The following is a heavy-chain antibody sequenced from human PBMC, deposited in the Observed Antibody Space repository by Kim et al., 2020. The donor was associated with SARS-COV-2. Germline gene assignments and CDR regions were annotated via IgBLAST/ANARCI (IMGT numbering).Heavy chain of an antibody. CDR3: ARPILSSGWSYYYYYGMDV. Sequence: GGSLRLSCAASGFTFSSYWMHWVRQAPGKGLVWVSRINSDGSSTSYADSVKGRFTISRDNAKNTLYLQMNSLRAEDTAVYYCARPILSSGWSYYYYYGMDVWGQGTTVTVSS. D-gene: IGHD6-19*01. V-gene: IGHV3-74*01. J-gene: IGHJ6*02. CDR1: GFTFSSYW. CDR2: INSDGSST.